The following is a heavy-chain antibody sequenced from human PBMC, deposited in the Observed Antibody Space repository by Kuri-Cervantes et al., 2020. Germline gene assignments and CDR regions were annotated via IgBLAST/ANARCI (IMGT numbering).Heavy chain of an antibody. CDR2: IYYSGST. D-gene: IGHD6-13*01. Sequence: SETLSLTCTVSGGSISSGGYYWSWIRQHPGKGLEWIGYIYYSGSTYYNPSLKSLVTISVDTSKNQFSLKLSSVTAADTAVYYCARGALRRIAAAGTGDWFDPWGQGTLVTVSS. CDR1: GGSISSGGYY. CDR3: ARGALRRIAAAGTGDWFDP. V-gene: IGHV4-31*01. J-gene: IGHJ5*02.